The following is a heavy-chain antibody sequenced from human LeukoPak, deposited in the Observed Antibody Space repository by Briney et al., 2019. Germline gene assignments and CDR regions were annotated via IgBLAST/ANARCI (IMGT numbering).Heavy chain of an antibody. CDR2: ISAYNGNT. D-gene: IGHD3-22*01. V-gene: IGHV1-18*01. J-gene: IGHJ4*02. Sequence: ASVKVSCKASGYTFTSYGISWVRQAPGQGLEWMGWISAYNGNTNYAQKLQGRVTMTTDTSTSTAYMELRRLRSDDTAVYYCARVARYYDSSGPQDYWGQGTLVTVSS. CDR3: ARVARYYDSSGPQDY. CDR1: GYTFTSYG.